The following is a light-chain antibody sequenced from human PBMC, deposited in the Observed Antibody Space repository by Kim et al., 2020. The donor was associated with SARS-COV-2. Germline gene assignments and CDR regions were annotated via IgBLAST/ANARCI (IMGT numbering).Light chain of an antibody. Sequence: ASGGDRDNITCPSRAGISSSLASYQQRTGRDHKHLIYEASTVERGGPARFSGAASGTDFTLTIGCPQPDDFATYYCQHYHACAAIFGEGTKVDIK. CDR2: EAS. V-gene: IGKV1-5*01. CDR1: AGISSS. CDR3: QHYHACAAI. J-gene: IGKJ1*01.